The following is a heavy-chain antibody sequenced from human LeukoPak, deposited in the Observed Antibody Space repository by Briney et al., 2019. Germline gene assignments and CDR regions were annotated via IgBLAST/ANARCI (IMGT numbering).Heavy chain of an antibody. Sequence: GGPLRLSCAASGFTFSDYYMSWIRQAPGKGLEWVSYISSSGSTIYYADSVKGRFTISRDNSKNTLYLQMNSLRAEDTAVYYCAKDGDYGDYGYYFDYWGQGSLVTVSS. V-gene: IGHV3-11*04. CDR1: GFTFSDYY. CDR2: ISSSGSTI. D-gene: IGHD4-17*01. CDR3: AKDGDYGDYGYYFDY. J-gene: IGHJ4*02.